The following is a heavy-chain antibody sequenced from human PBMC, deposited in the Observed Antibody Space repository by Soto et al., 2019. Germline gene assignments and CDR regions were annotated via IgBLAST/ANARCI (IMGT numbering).Heavy chain of an antibody. CDR1: GFKFDDYS. J-gene: IGHJ5*02. CDR3: AAADYGDYPNWFDP. Sequence: GSLRLSCAASGFKFDDYSMHWVRQTPAKRLEWVSLISWDGSRTNYADSVRGRFTISRDSSKNSLYLQMNSLRTEDTGMYYCAAADYGDYPNWFDPWGQGTLVTVSS. CDR2: ISWDGSRT. D-gene: IGHD4-17*01. V-gene: IGHV3-43*01.